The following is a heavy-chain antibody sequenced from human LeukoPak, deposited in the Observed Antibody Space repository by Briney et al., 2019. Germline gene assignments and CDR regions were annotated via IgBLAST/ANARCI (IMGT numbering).Heavy chain of an antibody. CDR2: INHNGNVK. D-gene: IGHD3-16*01. J-gene: IGHJ6*02. CDR3: ARGGGLDV. CDR1: GFTFSSYW. Sequence: GGSLRLSCAASGFTFSSYWMNWARQAPGKGLEWVASINHNGNVKYYVDSVKGRFTTSRDNAKNSLYLQMSNLRAEDTAVYFCARGGGLDVWGQGATVTVSS. V-gene: IGHV3-7*03.